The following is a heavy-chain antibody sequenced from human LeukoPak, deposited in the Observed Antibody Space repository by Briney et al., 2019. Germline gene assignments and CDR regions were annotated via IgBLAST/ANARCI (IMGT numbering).Heavy chain of an antibody. Sequence: ASVKVSCKASGYIFSNFAMTWVRQAPGQGLEWMGWISAYNGNTNYAQKLQGRVTMTTDTSTSTAYMELRSLRSDDTAVYYCARDRLLWSDNWFDPWGQGTLVTVSS. J-gene: IGHJ5*02. D-gene: IGHD4-23*01. CDR3: ARDRLLWSDNWFDP. CDR1: GYIFSNFA. V-gene: IGHV1-18*01. CDR2: ISAYNGNT.